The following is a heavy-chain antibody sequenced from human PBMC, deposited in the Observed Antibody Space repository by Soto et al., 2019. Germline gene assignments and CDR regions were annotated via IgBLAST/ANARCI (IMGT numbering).Heavy chain of an antibody. CDR3: ARARDPGAAGYYYALDV. J-gene: IGHJ6*02. CDR2: IYYSVST. CDR1: GGSISSYY. D-gene: IGHD2-8*02. Sequence: SETLSLTCTVSGGSISSYYWSWIRQPPGKGLEWIGYIYYSVSTNYNPSLKSRVTMSVDTSKNQFSLKLRSVTAADMAVYYCARARDPGAAGYYYALDVWGQGTTVTAAS. V-gene: IGHV4-59*01.